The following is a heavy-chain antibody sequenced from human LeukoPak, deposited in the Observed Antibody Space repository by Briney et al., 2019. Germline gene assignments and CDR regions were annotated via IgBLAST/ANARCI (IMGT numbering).Heavy chain of an antibody. CDR3: ARRAGEYSHPYDY. J-gene: IGHJ4*02. CDR1: GFTVSSNS. CDR2: IYSGGNT. D-gene: IGHD2-15*01. Sequence: GSLRLSYTVSGFTVSSNSWSWVRQAPGKGLEWVSFIYSGGNTHYSDSVTGRFTISRDNSKNTLYLQMNSLRAEDTAIYYCARRAGEYSHPYDYWGQGTLVTVSS. V-gene: IGHV3-53*01.